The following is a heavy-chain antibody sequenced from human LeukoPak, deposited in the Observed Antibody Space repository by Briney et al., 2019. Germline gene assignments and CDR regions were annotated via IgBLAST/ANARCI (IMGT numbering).Heavy chain of an antibody. Sequence: PSETLSLTCTVSGGSISSSSYYWGWIRQAPGKGLEWVSVIYSGGSTYYADSVKGRFTISRDNSKNTLYLQMNSLRAEDTAVYYCARMVILTGQDYWGQGTLVTVSS. CDR3: ARMVILTGQDY. J-gene: IGHJ4*02. D-gene: IGHD3-9*01. V-gene: IGHV3-66*01. CDR1: GGSISSSSYY. CDR2: IYSGGST.